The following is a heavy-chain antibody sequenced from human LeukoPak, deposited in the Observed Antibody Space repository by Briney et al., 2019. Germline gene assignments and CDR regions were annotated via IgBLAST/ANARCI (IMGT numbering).Heavy chain of an antibody. CDR1: GFTFSSYG. Sequence: GGSLRLSCVTSGFTFSSYGMHWVRQAPGKGPEWVAVISYDGSDRYYANFVKGRFTISRDNSKNALFLQTNSMRPEDTAVYYCAKGVSRGVDPTGLEYWGQGTLVTVSS. D-gene: IGHD1-1*01. V-gene: IGHV3-30*18. CDR2: ISYDGSDR. J-gene: IGHJ4*02. CDR3: AKGVSRGVDPTGLEY.